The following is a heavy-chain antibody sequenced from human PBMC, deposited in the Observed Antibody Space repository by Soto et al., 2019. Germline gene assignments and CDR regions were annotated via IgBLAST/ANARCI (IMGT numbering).Heavy chain of an antibody. CDR2: INHSGST. CDR1: GGSFSGYY. CDR3: ARGAILWCGADY. J-gene: IGHJ4*02. Sequence: QVQLQQWGAGLLKPSETLSLTCAVYGGSFSGYYWSWIRQPPGKGLEWIGEINHSGSTNYNPSLKSRVTISVDTSKNQFSLKLSSVTAADTAVYYCARGAILWCGADYWGQGTLVTVSS. V-gene: IGHV4-34*01. D-gene: IGHD3-10*01.